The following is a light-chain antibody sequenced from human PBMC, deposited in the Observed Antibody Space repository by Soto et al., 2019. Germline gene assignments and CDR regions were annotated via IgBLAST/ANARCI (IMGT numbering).Light chain of an antibody. V-gene: IGLV1-44*01. Sequence: QSVLTQPPSASGTPGQRVTIPCSGSSSNIGSHTVNWYQQLPGTAPKLLVYSSNQRPSGVPDRFSGSTSGTSASLAISGLQSEDEADYYCAAWDGSLNGVVFGGGTKLTVL. CDR1: SSNIGSHT. J-gene: IGLJ2*01. CDR3: AAWDGSLNGVV. CDR2: SSN.